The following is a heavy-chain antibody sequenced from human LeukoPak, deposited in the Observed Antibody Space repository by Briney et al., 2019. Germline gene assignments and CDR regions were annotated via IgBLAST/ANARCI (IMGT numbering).Heavy chain of an antibody. J-gene: IGHJ2*01. V-gene: IGHV1-2*02. CDR2: INPNSGGT. CDR1: GYTFTGYY. D-gene: IGHD4-11*01. Sequence: ASVKVSCRASGYTFTGYYMHWVRQAPGQGLEWMGWINPNSGGTNYAQKFQGRVTMTRDTSISTAYMELSRLRSDDTAVYYCARGSSPYNWYFDLWGRGTLVTVSS. CDR3: ARGSSPYNWYFDL.